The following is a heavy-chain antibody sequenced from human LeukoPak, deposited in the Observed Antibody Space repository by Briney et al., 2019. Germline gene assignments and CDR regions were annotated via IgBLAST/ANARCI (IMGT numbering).Heavy chain of an antibody. CDR1: GYTFTNYY. V-gene: IGHV1-46*01. CDR2: INSSGGST. D-gene: IGHD2-8*01. Sequence: APVKVSCKASGYTFTNYYMHWVRQAPGQGLEWMGIINSSGGSTSYAQKFQGRVIMTRDTSTSTVYMDLSSLRSEDTAVYYCARWGGVGLDVWGQGTTLIVSS. J-gene: IGHJ6*02. CDR3: ARWGGVGLDV.